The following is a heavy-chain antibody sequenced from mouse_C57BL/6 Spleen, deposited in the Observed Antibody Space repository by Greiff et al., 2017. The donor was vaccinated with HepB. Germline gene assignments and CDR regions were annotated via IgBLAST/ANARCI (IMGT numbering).Heavy chain of an antibody. J-gene: IGHJ2*01. CDR1: GYSITSDY. CDR2: ISYSGST. V-gene: IGHV3-8*01. D-gene: IGHD2-1*01. Sequence: EVMLVESGPGLAKPSQTLSLTCSVTGYSITSDYWNWIRKFPGNKLEYMGDISYSGSTYYNPSLKSRISITRDTSKNKYYLQWNSVTTEDTATYYCARSSRLYYHYFDYWGQGTTLTVSS. CDR3: ARSSRLYYHYFDY.